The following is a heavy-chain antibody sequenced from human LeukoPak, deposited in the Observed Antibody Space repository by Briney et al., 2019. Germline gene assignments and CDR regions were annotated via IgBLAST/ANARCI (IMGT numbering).Heavy chain of an antibody. CDR2: INPNSGNT. V-gene: IGHV1-8*01. J-gene: IGHJ4*02. CDR3: ARGRGRSTSCYRCGDY. Sequence: SSVKVSCKASGCTFTSYDSNWVRQATGQGLEWMGWINPNSGNTGYAQKFQGGVTMTRNTSISTAYMELSSLSSEDTAVYYCARGRGRSTSCYRCGDYWGQGTLVTVSS. CDR1: GCTFTSYD. D-gene: IGHD2-2*01.